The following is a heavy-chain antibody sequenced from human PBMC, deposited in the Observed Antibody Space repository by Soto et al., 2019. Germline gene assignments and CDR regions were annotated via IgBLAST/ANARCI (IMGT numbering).Heavy chain of an antibody. CDR1: GFTFSRFP. Sequence: EIHLVESGGGLVQPGGSLRLSCAASGFTFSRFPMHWVRQVPGKGLVWVSHISGDGYTTKYADSVKGRFTISRDNAENTLYLQMNSLRVEDTALYYCARDGWAEAENWGQGTRVTVSS. CDR3: ARDGWAEAEN. CDR2: ISGDGYTT. J-gene: IGHJ4*02. D-gene: IGHD1-26*01. V-gene: IGHV3-74*01.